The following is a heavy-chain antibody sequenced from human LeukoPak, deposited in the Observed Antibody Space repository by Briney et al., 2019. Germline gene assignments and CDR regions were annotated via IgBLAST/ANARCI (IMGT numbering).Heavy chain of an antibody. D-gene: IGHD6-19*01. V-gene: IGHV3-23*01. CDR3: TKNKQWLFDF. Sequence: PGGSLRLSCAASGFTFSSKHWVRQAPGKGLEWVSSITGSGGNTQYADSVKGRFTISRDNSKNTLHLQMNSLRAEDTAVYYCTKNKQWLFDFWGQGTLVTVSS. CDR1: GFTFSS. J-gene: IGHJ4*02. CDR2: ITGSGGNT.